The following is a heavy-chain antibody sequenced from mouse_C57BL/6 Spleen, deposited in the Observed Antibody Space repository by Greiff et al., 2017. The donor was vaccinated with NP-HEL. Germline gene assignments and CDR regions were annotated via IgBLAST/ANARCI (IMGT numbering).Heavy chain of an antibody. Sequence: VQLQQSGAELARPGASVKMSCKASGYTFTSYTMHWVKQRPGQGLEWIGYINPSSGYTKYNQKFKDKATLTADKSSSTAYMQLSSLTSEDSAVYYCARLCDYDDGYAMDYWGQGTSVTVSS. D-gene: IGHD2-4*01. CDR2: INPSSGYT. CDR3: ARLCDYDDGYAMDY. V-gene: IGHV1-4*01. J-gene: IGHJ4*01. CDR1: GYTFTSYT.